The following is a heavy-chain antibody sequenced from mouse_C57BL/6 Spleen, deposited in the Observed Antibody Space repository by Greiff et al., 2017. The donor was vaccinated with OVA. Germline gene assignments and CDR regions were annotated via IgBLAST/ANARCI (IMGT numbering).Heavy chain of an antibody. V-gene: IGHV1-26*01. CDR2: INPNNGGT. D-gene: IGHD4-1*01. CDR1: GYTFTDYY. CDR3: APNWNFDY. Sequence: EVQLQQSGPELVKPGASVKISCKASGYTFTDYYMNWVKQSHGKSLEWIGDINPNNGGTSYNQKFKGKATLTVDKSSSTAYMELRSLTSEDSAVYYCAPNWNFDYWGQGTTLTVSS. J-gene: IGHJ2*01.